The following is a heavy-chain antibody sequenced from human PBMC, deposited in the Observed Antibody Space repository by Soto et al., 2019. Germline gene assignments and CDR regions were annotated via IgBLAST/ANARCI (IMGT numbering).Heavy chain of an antibody. J-gene: IGHJ5*02. CDR2: IKPDGSEQ. D-gene: IGHD6-13*01. CDR1: GFTFSSNW. CDR3: VTVPWTAAAS. Sequence: EVQLVESGGGLVQPGGSLRLSCAASGFTFSSNWMNWVRQAPGKGLEWVATIKPDGSEQDYVESVKGRFTISRDNARNSLYLQMNSLRACDTAVYCCVTVPWTAAASWGQGTLVTVSS. V-gene: IGHV3-7*01.